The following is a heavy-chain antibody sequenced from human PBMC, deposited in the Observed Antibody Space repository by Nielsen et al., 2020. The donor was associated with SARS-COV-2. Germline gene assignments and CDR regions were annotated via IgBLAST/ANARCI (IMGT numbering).Heavy chain of an antibody. CDR2: IYYSGST. D-gene: IGHD3-22*01. J-gene: IGHJ3*02. CDR3: ARAFWGYYDSSGYYVAAFDI. Sequence: WIRQPPGKGLEWIGYIYYSGSTYYNPSLKSRVTISVDTSKNQFSLKLSSVTAADTAVYYCARAFWGYYDSSGYYVAAFDIWGQGTMVTVSS. V-gene: IGHV4-31*02.